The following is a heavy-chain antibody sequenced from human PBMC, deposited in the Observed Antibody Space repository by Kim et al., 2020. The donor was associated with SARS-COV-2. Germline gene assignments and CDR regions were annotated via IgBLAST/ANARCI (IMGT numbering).Heavy chain of an antibody. J-gene: IGHJ6*02. V-gene: IGHV1-69*13. CDR2: IIPIFGTA. D-gene: IGHD1-26*01. CDR1: GGTFSSYA. CDR3: ARALPGGSRGPGYYYGMDV. Sequence: SVKVSCKASGGTFSSYAISWVRQAPGQGLEWMGGIIPIFGTANYAQKFQGRVTITADESTSTAYMELSSLRSEDTAVYYCARALPGGSRGPGYYYGMDVWGQGTTVTVSS.